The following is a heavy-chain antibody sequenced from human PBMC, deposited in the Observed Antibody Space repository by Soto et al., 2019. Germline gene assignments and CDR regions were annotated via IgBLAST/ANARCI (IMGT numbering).Heavy chain of an antibody. Sequence: GGSLRLSCAASEFTFNDYAMNWVRQSPGKGLEWVSSVSGSGDNTYYTDSVQGRFAISRVNSKRTLYLQMDSLRVEDTALYYCARRNGDGDFDNWGQGIMVTVSS. CDR1: EFTFNDYA. D-gene: IGHD3-10*01. V-gene: IGHV3-23*01. CDR3: ARRNGDGDFDN. J-gene: IGHJ4*02. CDR2: VSGSGDNT.